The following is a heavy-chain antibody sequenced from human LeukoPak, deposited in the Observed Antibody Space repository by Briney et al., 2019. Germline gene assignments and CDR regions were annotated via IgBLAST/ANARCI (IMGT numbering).Heavy chain of an antibody. Sequence: PGGSLRLSCAASGFNFRSQWMSWVRQAPGKGLEWVAVIWYDGTNKDYADSVKGRFTISRDNFKNTLYLQMNSLRAEDTAVYYCARDRSGQDSDAFDIWGQGTKVTVSS. J-gene: IGHJ3*02. CDR3: ARDRSGQDSDAFDI. D-gene: IGHD5-12*01. V-gene: IGHV3-33*08. CDR1: GFNFRSQW. CDR2: IWYDGTNK.